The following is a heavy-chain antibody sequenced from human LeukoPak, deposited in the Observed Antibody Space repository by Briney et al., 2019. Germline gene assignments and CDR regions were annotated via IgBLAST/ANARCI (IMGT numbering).Heavy chain of an antibody. V-gene: IGHV1-18*01. CDR2: ISAYNGNT. Sequence: ASVKVSCKATGYTFSSYGISWVRQAPGQGLAWMGWISAYNGNTNYAQKLQGRVTMTTDTSTSTAYMELRSLRSDDTAVYYCARDPSSGSYSIYWGQGTLVTVSS. CDR3: ARDPSSGSYSIY. D-gene: IGHD1-26*01. CDR1: GYTFSSYG. J-gene: IGHJ4*02.